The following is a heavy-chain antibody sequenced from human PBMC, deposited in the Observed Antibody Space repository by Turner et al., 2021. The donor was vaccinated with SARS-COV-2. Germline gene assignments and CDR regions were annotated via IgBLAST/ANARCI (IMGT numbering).Heavy chain of an antibody. V-gene: IGHV3-23*01. CDR2: VSGTGSST. D-gene: IGHD3-9*01. Sequence: EVQVLDSGGRLLQPGGSLRLSCAASVFTFSDYAMSWVRQARGKVLQWVSTVSGTGSSTYYADSVKGRFSISRDNSKNTLYLQLISLRADDTAVYYCAKSIPSTGFVFDYWGQGTLVTVSS. J-gene: IGHJ4*02. CDR3: AKSIPSTGFVFDY. CDR1: VFTFSDYA.